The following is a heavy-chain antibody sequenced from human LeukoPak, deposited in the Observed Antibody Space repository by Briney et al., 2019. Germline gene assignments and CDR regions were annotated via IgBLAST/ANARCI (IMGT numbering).Heavy chain of an antibody. CDR1: GITFGNYA. Sequence: GGSLRLSCVASGITFGNYAVSWVRQAPEKGLDWVSAISGSGGSTYYADSVKGRFTISRDNSMNTLYLQMNSLRAEDTAVYYCAKDIDYWGQGTLVTVSS. CDR3: AKDIDY. V-gene: IGHV3-23*01. CDR2: ISGSGGST. J-gene: IGHJ4*02.